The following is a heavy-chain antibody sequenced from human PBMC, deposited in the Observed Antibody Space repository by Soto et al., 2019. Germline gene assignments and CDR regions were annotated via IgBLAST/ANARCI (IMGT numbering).Heavy chain of an antibody. D-gene: IGHD5-18*01. V-gene: IGHV3-23*01. CDR1: GFTFSSYA. CDR3: AKEGYPPFFKY. Sequence: GGSLRLSCAASGFTFSSYAMSWVRQAPGKGLEWVSAISGSGGSTYYVDSVKGRFTISRDNSQNTVSLQMNSLRADDTAVYYWAKEGYPPFFKYWGQGTLVTVSS. J-gene: IGHJ4*02. CDR2: ISGSGGST.